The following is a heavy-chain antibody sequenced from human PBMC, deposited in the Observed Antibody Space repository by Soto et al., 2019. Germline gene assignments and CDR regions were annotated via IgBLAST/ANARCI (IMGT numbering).Heavy chain of an antibody. D-gene: IGHD3-3*01. V-gene: IGHV3-30*18. CDR1: GFTFSSYG. J-gene: IGHJ4*01. Sequence: PGGSLRLSCAASGFTFSSYGMHWVRQAPGKGLEWVAVISYDGSNKYYADSVKGRFTISRDNSKNTLYLQMNSLRAEDTAVYYCAKKKYYDFWSGYYDYWGQGTLVTVSS. CDR3: AKKKYYDFWSGYYDY. CDR2: ISYDGSNK.